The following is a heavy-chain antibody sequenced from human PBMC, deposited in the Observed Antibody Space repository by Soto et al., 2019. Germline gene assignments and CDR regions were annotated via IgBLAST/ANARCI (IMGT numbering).Heavy chain of an antibody. CDR3: ARDPAEGIVVVPAAYNTWFDP. CDR2: ISAYNGNT. Sequence: QVQLVQSGAEVKKPGASVKVSCKASGYTFTSYGISWVRQAPGQGREWMGWISAYNGNTNYAQKLQGRVTMTTDTSTRTAYMELRSLRSDDTAVYYCARDPAEGIVVVPAAYNTWFDPWGQGTLVTVSS. J-gene: IGHJ5*02. V-gene: IGHV1-18*01. D-gene: IGHD2-2*01. CDR1: GYTFTSYG.